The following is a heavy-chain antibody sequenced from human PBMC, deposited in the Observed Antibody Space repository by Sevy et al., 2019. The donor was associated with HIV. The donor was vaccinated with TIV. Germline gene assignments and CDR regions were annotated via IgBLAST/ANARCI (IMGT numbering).Heavy chain of an antibody. Sequence: GGSLRLSCAASGFTFDDYAMHWVRQVPGKGLEWVSGISWNSGSIGYADSVKGRFTISRDNAKNSLYLQMNSLRAEDTALYYCAKDILITFGGVIVRGFEYWGQGTLVTVSS. J-gene: IGHJ4*02. V-gene: IGHV3-9*01. CDR1: GFTFDDYA. CDR2: ISWNSGSI. D-gene: IGHD3-16*02. CDR3: AKDILITFGGVIVRGFEY.